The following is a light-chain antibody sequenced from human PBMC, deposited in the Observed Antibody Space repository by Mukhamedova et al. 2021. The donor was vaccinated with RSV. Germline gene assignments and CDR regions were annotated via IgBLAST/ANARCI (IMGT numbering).Light chain of an antibody. CDR2: KAS. Sequence: WYQRRVHGKAPKLLIYKASSLESGVPSRFSGSGSGTEFTLTISSLQPDDFATYYCQQYNSYWSFGQGTKLEIK. J-gene: IGKJ2*03. CDR3: QQYNSYWS. V-gene: IGKV1-5*03.